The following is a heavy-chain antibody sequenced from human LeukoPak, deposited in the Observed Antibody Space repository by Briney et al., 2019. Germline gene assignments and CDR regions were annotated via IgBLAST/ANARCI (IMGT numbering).Heavy chain of an antibody. J-gene: IGHJ4*02. V-gene: IGHV3-66*01. Sequence: GGPLRLSCAASGFTVSSNYMSWVRQAPGKGLEWVSVTNSDGSTYYADSVKGRFTISRDNSKNTLYLQMNSLRVEDTAVYCCARDLPLPQYSGSYARFDYWGQGTLVTASS. CDR1: GFTVSSNY. CDR3: ARDLPLPQYSGSYARFDY. CDR2: TNSDGST. D-gene: IGHD1-26*01.